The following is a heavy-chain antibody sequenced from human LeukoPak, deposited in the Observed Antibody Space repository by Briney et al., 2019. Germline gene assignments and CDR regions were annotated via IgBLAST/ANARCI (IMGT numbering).Heavy chain of an antibody. V-gene: IGHV4-59*12. Sequence: PSETLSLTCTVSGGSISSYYWSWIRQPPGKGLEWIGYIYYSGSTNYNPSLKSRVTMSVDTPKNQFSLKLSSVTAADTAVYYCAREGDGYMGYAFDIWGQGTMVTVS. CDR2: IYYSGST. CDR1: GGSISSYY. J-gene: IGHJ3*02. D-gene: IGHD5-24*01. CDR3: AREGDGYMGYAFDI.